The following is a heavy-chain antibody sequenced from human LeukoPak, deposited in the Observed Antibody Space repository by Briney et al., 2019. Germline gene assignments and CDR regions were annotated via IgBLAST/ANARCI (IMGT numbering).Heavy chain of an antibody. CDR3: ARASSSSGVGY. CDR1: GGSISSYY. CDR2: IYYSGST. Sequence: SETLSLTCTVSGGSISSYYWSWIRQPLGKGLEWIGYIYYSGSTNYNPSLESRVTISVDTSKNQFSLKLSSVTAADTAVYYCARASSSSGVGYWGQGTLVAVSS. V-gene: IGHV4-59*01. J-gene: IGHJ4*02. D-gene: IGHD6-6*01.